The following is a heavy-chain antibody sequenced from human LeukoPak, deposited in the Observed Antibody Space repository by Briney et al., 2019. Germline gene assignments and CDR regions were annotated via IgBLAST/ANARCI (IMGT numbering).Heavy chain of an antibody. D-gene: IGHD6-13*01. Sequence: GSLRLSCAASGFTFSSYAMSWVRQAPGKGLEWVSSISGSGGSTYYADSVKGRFTISRGNSKNTLFLQMNSLRAEDTAVYYCAKVPSSSWYKGIDYWGQGALVTVSS. J-gene: IGHJ4*02. CDR3: AKVPSSSWYKGIDY. CDR2: ISGSGGST. CDR1: GFTFSSYA. V-gene: IGHV3-23*01.